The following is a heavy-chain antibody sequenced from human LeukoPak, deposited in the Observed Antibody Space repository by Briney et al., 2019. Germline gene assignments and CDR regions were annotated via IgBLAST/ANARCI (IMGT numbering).Heavy chain of an antibody. D-gene: IGHD2-15*01. CDR1: GFTFSTYG. CDR2: ISRSGTTI. Sequence: PGGTLTLSCAASGFTFSTYGMSWVRQAPGRGLEWVSFISRSGTTIYYADSVKGRFTISRDNAKNSLYLQMNSLRAEDTAVYYCARVLPHSDPLDYWGQGTLVTVSS. V-gene: IGHV3-48*04. J-gene: IGHJ4*02. CDR3: ARVLPHSDPLDY.